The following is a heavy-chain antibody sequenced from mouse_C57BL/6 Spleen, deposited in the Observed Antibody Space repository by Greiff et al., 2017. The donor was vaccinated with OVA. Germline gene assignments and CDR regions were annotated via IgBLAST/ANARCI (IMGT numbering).Heavy chain of an antibody. Sequence: EVQGVESGGGLVKPGGSLKLSCAASGFTFSSYTMSWVRQTPEKRLEWVATISGGGGNTYYPDSVKGRFTISRDNAKNTLYLQMSSLRSEDTALYYCARKVITTVAYAMDYWGQGTSVTVSS. CDR1: GFTFSSYT. D-gene: IGHD1-1*01. CDR3: ARKVITTVAYAMDY. J-gene: IGHJ4*01. V-gene: IGHV5-9*01. CDR2: ISGGGGNT.